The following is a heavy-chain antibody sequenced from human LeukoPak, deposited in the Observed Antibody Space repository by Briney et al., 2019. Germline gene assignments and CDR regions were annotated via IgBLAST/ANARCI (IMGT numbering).Heavy chain of an antibody. V-gene: IGHV4-30-2*01. CDR3: ARDPLSDYSNYVGSDY. CDR2: IYHSGST. J-gene: IGHJ4*02. CDR1: GGSISSGGYY. Sequence: SETLSLTCTVSGGSISSGGYYWSWIRQPPGKGLEWIGYIYHSGSTYYNPSLKSRVTISVDTSKNQFSLKLSSVTAADTAVYYCARDPLSDYSNYVGSDYWGQGTLVTVSS. D-gene: IGHD4-11*01.